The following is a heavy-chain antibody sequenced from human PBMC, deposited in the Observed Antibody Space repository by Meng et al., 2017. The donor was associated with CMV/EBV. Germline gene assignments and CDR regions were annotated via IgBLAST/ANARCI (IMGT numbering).Heavy chain of an antibody. J-gene: IGHJ4*02. V-gene: IGHV4-34*01. CDR1: GGSFSGYY. D-gene: IGHD5-12*01. CDR3: ARCKVDIVN. CDR2: INHSGST. Sequence: SETLSLTCAVYGGSFSGYYWSWIRQPPGKGLEWNGEINHSGSTNYNPSLKSRVTISVDTSKDQFSLKLSSVTAADTAVYYCARCKVDIVNWGQGTLVTVSS.